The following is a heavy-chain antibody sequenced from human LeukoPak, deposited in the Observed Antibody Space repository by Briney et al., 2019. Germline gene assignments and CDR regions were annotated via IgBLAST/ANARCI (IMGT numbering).Heavy chain of an antibody. V-gene: IGHV3-48*02. CDR3: ARGDFRFGELADTYYYFDY. D-gene: IGHD3-10*01. CDR2: ISSSSSTI. CDR1: GFTFSSYS. Sequence: GGSLRLSCAASGFTFSSYSMNWVRQAPGKGLEWVSYISSSSSTIYYADSVKGRFTISRDNAKNSLYLQMNSLRDEDTAVYYCARGDFRFGELADTYYYFDYWGQGTLVTVSS. J-gene: IGHJ4*02.